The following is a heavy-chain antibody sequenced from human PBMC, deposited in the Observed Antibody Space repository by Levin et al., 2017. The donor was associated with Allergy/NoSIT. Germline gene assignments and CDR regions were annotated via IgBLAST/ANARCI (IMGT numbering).Heavy chain of an antibody. CDR2: ITVSGDRT. J-gene: IGHJ4*02. V-gene: IGHV3-23*01. CDR1: GFTFSSYA. Sequence: GESLKISCAASGFTFSSYAMTWVRQAPGKGLEWVSAITVSGDRTYYADSVKGRFTISRDNSQNTVYLQMNSLRTDDTAIYYCAKLGAAAYFDHWGQRTLVTVSS. CDR3: AKLGAAAYFDH. D-gene: IGHD3-16*01.